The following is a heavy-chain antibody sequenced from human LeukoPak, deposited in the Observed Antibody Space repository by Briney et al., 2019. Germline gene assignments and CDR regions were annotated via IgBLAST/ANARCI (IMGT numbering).Heavy chain of an antibody. J-gene: IGHJ3*02. CDR3: ATFGYCSSKSCLLYFPDGFDI. V-gene: IGHV3-23*01. CDR2: ISGSGGST. CDR1: GFTFSSYA. D-gene: IGHD2-2*03. Sequence: GGSLRLSCVASGFTFSSYAMRWARQAPGKGLEWVSGISGSGGSTYYTDSVKGRFTISRDDSKNTLYLQMNSLRAEDTAVYYCATFGYCSSKSCLLYFPDGFDIWGQGTMVTASS.